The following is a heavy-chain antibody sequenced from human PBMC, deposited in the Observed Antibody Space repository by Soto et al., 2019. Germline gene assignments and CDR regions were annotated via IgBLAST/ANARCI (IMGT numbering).Heavy chain of an antibody. V-gene: IGHV1-58*01. Sequence: SVKVSCKASGFTFTSSALQWVRQARGQRLEWIGWIVVGNGNTNYAQKFQERVTITRDISASTAYMELSSLRSEDTAVYYCARVICSGGSCYRYAFDIWGQGTMVTVSS. CDR2: IVVGNGNT. D-gene: IGHD2-15*01. J-gene: IGHJ3*02. CDR3: ARVICSGGSCYRYAFDI. CDR1: GFTFTSSA.